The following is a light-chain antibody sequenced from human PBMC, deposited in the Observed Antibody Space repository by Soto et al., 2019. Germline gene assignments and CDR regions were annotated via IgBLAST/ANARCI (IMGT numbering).Light chain of an antibody. Sequence: DIVMTQSPATLSVSQGERATLSCRASQNIRTNLAWYQHKPVQAPRLIIYGASTGATGVPARFSGSGSGTEFTLTISSLQSEDFAAYYCQQYNNWPRAFGQGTKVEIK. CDR2: GAS. CDR1: QNIRTN. V-gene: IGKV3-15*01. CDR3: QQYNNWPRA. J-gene: IGKJ1*01.